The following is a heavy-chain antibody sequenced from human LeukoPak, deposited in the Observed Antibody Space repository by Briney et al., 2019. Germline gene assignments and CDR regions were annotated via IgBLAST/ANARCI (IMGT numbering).Heavy chain of an antibody. CDR2: IYYSGGS. Sequence: SETLSLTCNVSGASIRSGRNYWGWIRQSPGKGLEWIGSIYYSGGSSYNPSLQSRVSISVDTSKNHISLKVFSLTAADTALYYCARHVSGSAMMHYFDYWGQGHLVTVSS. CDR3: ARHVSGSAMMHYFDY. D-gene: IGHD5-18*01. J-gene: IGHJ4*02. V-gene: IGHV4-39*01. CDR1: GASIRSGRNY.